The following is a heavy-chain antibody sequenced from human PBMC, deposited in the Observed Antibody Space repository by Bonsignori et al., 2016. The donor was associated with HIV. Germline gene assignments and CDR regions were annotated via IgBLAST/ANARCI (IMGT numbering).Heavy chain of an antibody. J-gene: IGHJ4*02. CDR2: INSDGSSR. CDR3: ARDRVIFDY. D-gene: IGHD2/OR15-2a*01. Sequence: VRQAPGKGLVWVSRINSDGSSRSYADSVKGRFTISRDNAKNTLYLQMNSLRAEDTAVYYCARDRVIFDYWGQGTLVTVSS. V-gene: IGHV3-74*01.